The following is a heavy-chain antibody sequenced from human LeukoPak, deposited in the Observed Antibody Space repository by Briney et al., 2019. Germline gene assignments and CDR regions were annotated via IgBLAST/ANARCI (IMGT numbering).Heavy chain of an antibody. Sequence: ASVKVSCKASGYTFTSYYMHWVRQAPGQGLEWVGVINTSGGSTSYAQKFQGRVTMTRDTSTSTVYMELSSLRSEDTAVYYCARGTGIAAAVTSLFQYWGQGTLVTVSS. CDR2: INTSGGST. V-gene: IGHV1-46*01. J-gene: IGHJ1*01. D-gene: IGHD6-13*01. CDR1: GYTFTSYY. CDR3: ARGTGIAAAVTSLFQY.